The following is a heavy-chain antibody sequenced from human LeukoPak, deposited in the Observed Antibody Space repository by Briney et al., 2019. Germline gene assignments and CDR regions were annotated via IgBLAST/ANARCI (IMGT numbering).Heavy chain of an antibody. V-gene: IGHV4-59*12. J-gene: IGHJ4*02. CDR1: GGSISSYY. CDR3: ARGGSGSYYIGY. D-gene: IGHD3-10*01. CDR2: IYYSGST. Sequence: SETLSLTCTVSGGSISSYYWSWIRQPPGKGLEWIGYIYYSGSTNYNPSLKSRVTISVDTSKNQFSLKLSSVTAADTAVYYCARGGSGSYYIGYWGQGTLVTVSS.